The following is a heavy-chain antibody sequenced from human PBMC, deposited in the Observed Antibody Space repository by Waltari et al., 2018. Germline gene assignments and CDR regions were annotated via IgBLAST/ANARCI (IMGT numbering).Heavy chain of an antibody. J-gene: IGHJ4*02. V-gene: IGHV4-4*02. CDR3: ARDRGRGLYLDS. Sequence: QLQLQESGPGLVKPSWTLSLPCAVSGDSTSSTYWGSWGRQPPGKGLEWIGQVHGSGKTNYNPSFASRVTVSLDTPNNQFSLRVTSVTAADSAIYYCARDRGRGLYLDSWGPGTLVAVSP. D-gene: IGHD2-15*01. CDR1: GDSTSSTYW. CDR2: VHGSGKT.